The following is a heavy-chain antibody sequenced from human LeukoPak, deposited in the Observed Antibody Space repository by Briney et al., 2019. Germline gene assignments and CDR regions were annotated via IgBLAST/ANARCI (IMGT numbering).Heavy chain of an antibody. Sequence: PGGSLRLSCATSGFTFSSYSMNWVRQAPGKGLEWVSYISSSSGTIYYADSVKGRFTISRDNAKNSLSLQMNSLRAEDTAVYYCAKDTPLCYFDYWGQGTLVTVSS. CDR3: AKDTPLCYFDY. CDR2: ISSSSGTI. V-gene: IGHV3-48*01. J-gene: IGHJ4*02. D-gene: IGHD2-15*01. CDR1: GFTFSSYS.